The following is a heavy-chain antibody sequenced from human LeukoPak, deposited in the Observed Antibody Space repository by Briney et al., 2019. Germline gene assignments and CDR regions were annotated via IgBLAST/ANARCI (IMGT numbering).Heavy chain of an antibody. CDR1: GFTFDSHC. CDR2: INRDGSES. J-gene: IGHJ4*02. V-gene: IGHV3-7*01. Sequence: GGSLRLSCATSGFTFDSHCMSWVRQAPGKRLQWVATINRDGSESYYVDSVKGRFTMSRDNAKNSLDLQVHSLRAEDTAVYYCARDLGGLSGPLDQWGQGTLVTVSS. CDR3: ARDLGGLSGPLDQ. D-gene: IGHD3-16*01.